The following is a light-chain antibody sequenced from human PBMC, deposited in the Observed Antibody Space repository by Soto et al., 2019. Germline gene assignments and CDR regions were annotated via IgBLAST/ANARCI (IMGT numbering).Light chain of an antibody. CDR2: KAS. CDR1: QSISSW. CDR3: QQYNRPALT. V-gene: IGKV1-5*03. Sequence: DIQMTQSPSTLSASVGDRVTITCRAGQSISSWLAWYQQEPGKAPKLLIYKASSLESGVPSRFRGSGSGAEFTLTISSLQPDDFATYYCQQYNRPALTFGGGTKVEIK. J-gene: IGKJ4*01.